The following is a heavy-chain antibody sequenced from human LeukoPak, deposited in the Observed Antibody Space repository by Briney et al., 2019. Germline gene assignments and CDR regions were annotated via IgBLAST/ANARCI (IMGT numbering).Heavy chain of an antibody. Sequence: GVLRLSCAASGFTFSSYGMHWVRQAPGKGLEWVASINPDGNKKYSADSVKGRFTISRDNAKNSLYLQMNSLRAEDTALYYCAKVDGHWGQGTLVTVSS. CDR1: GFTFSSYG. D-gene: IGHD3/OR15-3a*01. J-gene: IGHJ4*02. CDR2: INPDGNKK. V-gene: IGHV3-7*03. CDR3: AKVDGH.